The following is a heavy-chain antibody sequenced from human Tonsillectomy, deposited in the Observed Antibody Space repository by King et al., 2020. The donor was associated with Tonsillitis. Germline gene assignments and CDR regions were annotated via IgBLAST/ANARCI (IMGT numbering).Heavy chain of an antibody. CDR2: IYPGDSDT. CDR3: AGLYYYDSSGYYGIFDY. CDR1: GYSFTSYW. J-gene: IGHJ4*02. V-gene: IGHV5-51*01. D-gene: IGHD3-22*01. Sequence: VQLVESGAEVKKPGESLKISCKGSGYSFTSYWIGWVRQMPGKGLEWMGIIYPGDSDTRYSPSFQGQVTISADKSISTAYLQWSSLKASDTAMYYCAGLYYYDSSGYYGIFDYWGQGTLVTVSS.